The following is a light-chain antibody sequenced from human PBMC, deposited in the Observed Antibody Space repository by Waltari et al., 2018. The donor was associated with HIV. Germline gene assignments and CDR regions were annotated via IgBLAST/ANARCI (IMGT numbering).Light chain of an antibody. CDR2: TAS. CDR1: QSISNY. CDR3: QQSYSIPLT. J-gene: IGKJ4*01. V-gene: IGKV1-39*01. Sequence: DIQMTQSPSSLSASVGDRVTLTCRASQSISNYVNWYQQKPGKAPKLLIYTASSLQSGVPSRFSGSGSGTDFTLTISSLQPEDFATYYCQQSYSIPLTFGGGTKVEI.